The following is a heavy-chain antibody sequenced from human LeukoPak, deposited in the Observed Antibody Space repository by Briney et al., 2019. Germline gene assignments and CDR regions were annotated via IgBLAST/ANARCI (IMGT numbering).Heavy chain of an antibody. CDR3: VRDRSGFPGY. CDR1: GGSISTYY. J-gene: IGHJ4*02. D-gene: IGHD3-10*01. CDR2: IYYSGST. V-gene: IGHV4-59*01. Sequence: PSETLSLTCTVSGGSISTYYWSWIRQPPGKGLEWIGYIYYSGSTNYNPSLKSRVTISVDTSKSQFSLKLSSVTAADTAVYYCVRDRSGFPGYWGQGTLVTVSS.